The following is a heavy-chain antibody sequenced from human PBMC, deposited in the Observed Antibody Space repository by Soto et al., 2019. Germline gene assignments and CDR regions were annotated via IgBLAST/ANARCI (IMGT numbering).Heavy chain of an antibody. CDR1: GYTFTSYD. Sequence: ASVKVSCKASGYTFTSYDINWVRQATGQGLEWMGWMNPNSGNTGYAQKFQGRVTMTRNTSISTAYMELSSLRSEDTAVYYCARGLSLYDACDIWGQGTMVTVSS. J-gene: IGHJ3*02. CDR2: MNPNSGNT. V-gene: IGHV1-8*02. CDR3: ARGLSLYDACDI. D-gene: IGHD2-8*01.